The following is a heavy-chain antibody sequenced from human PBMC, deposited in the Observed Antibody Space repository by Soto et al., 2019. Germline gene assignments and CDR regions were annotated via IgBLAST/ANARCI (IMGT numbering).Heavy chain of an antibody. Sequence: QVQLQQWGAGLLKPSETLSLNCAVNGGSLSGYYWSWIRQPPGKGLEWIGEIKDGGRTNYSPSLKSRATISSDTSNNQFSLMLYSVTAADTGVYYCARAQEGVVATHWDQGTLVTVSS. CDR1: GGSLSGYY. V-gene: IGHV4-34*01. J-gene: IGHJ4*02. CDR2: IKDGGRT. D-gene: IGHD5-12*01. CDR3: ARAQEGVVATH.